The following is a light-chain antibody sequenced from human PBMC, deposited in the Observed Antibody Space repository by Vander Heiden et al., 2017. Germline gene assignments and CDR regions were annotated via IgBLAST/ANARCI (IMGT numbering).Light chain of an antibody. CDR2: AAS. CDR3: HRRSTTPYT. V-gene: IGKV1-39*01. J-gene: IGKJ2*01. CDR1: QSISSY. Sequence: DIKMTQSPSSLSASVGDRVTITCRASQSISSYLNWYQQKPGKAPKLLIYAASSFQSPVPSRFSGTGSVTDFTLSIMRLQPEDFATYYCHRRSTTPYTFGQGTKLEIK.